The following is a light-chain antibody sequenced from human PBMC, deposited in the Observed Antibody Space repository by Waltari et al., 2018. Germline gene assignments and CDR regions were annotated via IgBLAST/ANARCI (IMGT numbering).Light chain of an antibody. Sequence: QSALPQPASVSGSPGQSITIPCTGSTSDVGGYHLVSWYRQFPNKAPQLIIYEGTRRPSGVSSRFSASKSGNTASLTISGLQAEDEALYFCSSYARSDNSVLFGGGTQLSVL. CDR1: TSDVGGYHL. CDR3: SSYARSDNSVL. CDR2: EGT. V-gene: IGLV2-23*01. J-gene: IGLJ2*01.